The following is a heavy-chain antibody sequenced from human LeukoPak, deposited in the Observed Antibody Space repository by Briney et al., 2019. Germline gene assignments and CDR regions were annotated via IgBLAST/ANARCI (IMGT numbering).Heavy chain of an antibody. CDR2: ISGSDSTK. CDR3: ARVKRFGGATNGVDY. V-gene: IGHV3-48*03. D-gene: IGHD1-26*01. J-gene: IGHJ4*02. CDR1: GFTINTFT. Sequence: PGGSLRLSCAASGFTINTFTMNWVRQAPGKGLEWISYISGSDSTKYYADSVKGRFTISRDNTKNSLYLQMNSLRAEDTAVYYCARVKRFGGATNGVDYWGQGTLVTVSS.